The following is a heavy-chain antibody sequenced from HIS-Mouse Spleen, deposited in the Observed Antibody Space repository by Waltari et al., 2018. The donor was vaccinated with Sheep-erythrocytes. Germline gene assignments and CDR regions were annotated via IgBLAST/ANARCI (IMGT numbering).Heavy chain of an antibody. CDR2: ISSRSSYI. CDR1: GFTFSSYS. D-gene: IGHD1-26*01. Sequence: EVQLVESGGGLVKPGGSLRLSCAASGFTFSSYSMNWFRKAQGKGLEGVSSISSRSSYIYYADSVKGRFTISRDNAKNALYLQMNSLRAEDTAVYYCARVASGATFDYWGQGTLVTVSS. J-gene: IGHJ4*02. V-gene: IGHV3-21*01. CDR3: ARVASGATFDY.